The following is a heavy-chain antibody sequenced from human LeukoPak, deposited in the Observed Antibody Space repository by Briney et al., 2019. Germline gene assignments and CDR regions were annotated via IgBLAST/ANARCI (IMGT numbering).Heavy chain of an antibody. CDR3: ARDFGLWLHYFDY. Sequence: GGSLRLSCAASGFTFSGYAMHWVRQAPGKGLEWVAVISYDGSSKYYADSVKGRFTISRDNSKNTLYLQMNSLRAEDTAVYYCARDFGLWLHYFDYWGQGTLVTVSS. V-gene: IGHV3-30-3*01. D-gene: IGHD5-18*01. CDR1: GFTFSGYA. CDR2: ISYDGSSK. J-gene: IGHJ4*02.